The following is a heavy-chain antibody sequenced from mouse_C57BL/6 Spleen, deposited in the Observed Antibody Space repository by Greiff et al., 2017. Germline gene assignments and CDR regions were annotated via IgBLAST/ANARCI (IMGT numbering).Heavy chain of an antibody. CDR1: GYAFSSSW. D-gene: IGHD2-4*01. J-gene: IGHJ3*01. V-gene: IGHV1-82*01. Sequence: QVQLQQSGPELVKPGASVKISCKASGYAFSSSWMNWVKQRPGKGLEWIGRIYPGDGDTNYNGKFKGKATLTGDKSSSTAYMQLSSLTSEDSAVYFCARDDYDWFAYWGQGTLVTVSA. CDR2: IYPGDGDT. CDR3: ARDDYDWFAY.